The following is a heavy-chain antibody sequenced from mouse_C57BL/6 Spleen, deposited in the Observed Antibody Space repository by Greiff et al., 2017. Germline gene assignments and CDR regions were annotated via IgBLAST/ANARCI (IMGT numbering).Heavy chain of an antibody. Sequence: VQRVESGAELVRPGASVTLSCKASGYTFTDYEMHWVKQTPVHGLEWIGAIDPETGGTAYNQKFKGKAILTADKSSSTAYMELRSLTSEDSAVYYCTRDPGGDYYGSPFAYWGQGTLVTVSA. D-gene: IGHD1-1*01. J-gene: IGHJ3*01. V-gene: IGHV1-15*01. CDR2: IDPETGGT. CDR3: TRDPGGDYYGSPFAY. CDR1: GYTFTDYE.